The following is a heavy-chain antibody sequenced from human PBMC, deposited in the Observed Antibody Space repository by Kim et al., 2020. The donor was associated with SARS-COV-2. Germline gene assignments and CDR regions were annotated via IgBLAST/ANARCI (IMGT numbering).Heavy chain of an antibody. V-gene: IGHV3-7*01. CDR2: INEDGSEK. Sequence: GGSLRLSCAASGFTFSSYWMNWVRQAPGKGLEWVATINEDGSEKYYVDSVKGRFTISRDNANNTLYLQMNSLRAEDTAVYYCARAKFNFDFEGQGTPVTV. CDR1: GFTFSSYW. CDR3: ARAKFNFDF. J-gene: IGHJ4*02.